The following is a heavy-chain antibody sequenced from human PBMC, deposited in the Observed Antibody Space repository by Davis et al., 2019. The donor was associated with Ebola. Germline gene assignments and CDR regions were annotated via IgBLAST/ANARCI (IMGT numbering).Heavy chain of an antibody. D-gene: IGHD3-3*01. V-gene: IGHV4-61*01. J-gene: IGHJ4*02. CDR3: ARRSYDFWSGDDY. CDR2: IYYSGST. CDR1: GGSISSSSYY. Sequence: SETLSLTCTVSGGSISSSSYYWSWIRQPPGKGLEWIGYIYYSGSTNYNPSLKSRVTISVDTSKNQFSLKLSSVTAADTAVYYCARRSYDFWSGDDYWGQGTLVTVSS.